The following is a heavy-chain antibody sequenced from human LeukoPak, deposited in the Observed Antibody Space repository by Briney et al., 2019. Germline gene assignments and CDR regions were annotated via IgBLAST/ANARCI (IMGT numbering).Heavy chain of an antibody. Sequence: GGSLRLSCAASGFTFSNYAMSWVRQAPGKGLEWVSALSPSGRSTYYADSVKGRFTISRDNSKNTLYLQMNSLRAEDTAVYYCAREVTGKFDYWGQGTLVTVSS. V-gene: IGHV3-23*01. CDR1: GFTFSNYA. CDR2: LSPSGRST. D-gene: IGHD1-1*01. CDR3: AREVTGKFDY. J-gene: IGHJ4*02.